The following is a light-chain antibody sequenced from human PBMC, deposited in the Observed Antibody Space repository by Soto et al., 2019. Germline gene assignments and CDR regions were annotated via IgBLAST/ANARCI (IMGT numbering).Light chain of an antibody. J-gene: IGKJ4*01. CDR3: QQYSTYPLT. CDR1: QSISSW. V-gene: IGKV1-5*01. Sequence: DIQMTQSPSTLSASVGDRVTITCRASQSISSWLAWYQQKPGKAPKLLIYDASSLESGVPSRFSGSGSGTEFTLTISSLDPDDFATYYCQQYSTYPLTCGGGTRVDI. CDR2: DAS.